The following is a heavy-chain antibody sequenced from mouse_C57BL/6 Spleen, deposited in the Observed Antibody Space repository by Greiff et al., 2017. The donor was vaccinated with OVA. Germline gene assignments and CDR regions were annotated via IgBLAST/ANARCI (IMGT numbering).Heavy chain of an antibody. V-gene: IGHV3-6*01. CDR2: ISYDGSN. J-gene: IGHJ2*01. CDR3: ASLLRSFDY. Sequence: EVQLVESGPGLVKPSQSLSLTCSVTGYSITSGYYWNWIRQFPGNKLEWMGYISYDGSNNYNPSPKNRISITRDTSKNQFFLKLNSVTTEDTATYYCASLLRSFDYWGQGTTLTVSS. D-gene: IGHD1-1*01. CDR1: GYSITSGYY.